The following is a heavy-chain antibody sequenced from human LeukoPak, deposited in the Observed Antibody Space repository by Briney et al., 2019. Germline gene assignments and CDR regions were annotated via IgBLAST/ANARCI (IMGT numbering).Heavy chain of an antibody. J-gene: IGHJ4*02. D-gene: IGHD2-15*01. V-gene: IGHV1-2*06. CDR1: GYTFTGYY. Sequence: ASVKVSCKASGYTFTGYYMHWVRQAPGQGLEWMGRINPSSGDTNYAQKFQGRVTMTRDTSISTAYMKLRRLRSDDTAVYYCARGVEVPDFDYWGQGTLVTVSS. CDR2: INPSSGDT. CDR3: ARGVEVPDFDY.